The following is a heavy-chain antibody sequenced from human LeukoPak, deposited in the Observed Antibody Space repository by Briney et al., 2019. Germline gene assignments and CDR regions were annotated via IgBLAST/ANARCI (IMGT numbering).Heavy chain of an antibody. V-gene: IGHV3-74*01. Sequence: PGGSLRLSCAASGFTFSSCSMHWVRQAPGKGLVWASRFSSDGSSTSYADSVKGRFTISRDNAKNTLYLQMNSLRADDTAVYYCTRSRDGYIDYWGQGTLVTVSS. J-gene: IGHJ4*02. D-gene: IGHD5-24*01. CDR3: TRSRDGYIDY. CDR1: GFTFSSCS. CDR2: FSSDGSST.